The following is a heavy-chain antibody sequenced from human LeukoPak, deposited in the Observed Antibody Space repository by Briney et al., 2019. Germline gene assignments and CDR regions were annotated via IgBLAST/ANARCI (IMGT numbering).Heavy chain of an antibody. V-gene: IGHV1-46*01. D-gene: IGHD1-7*01. Sequence: GASVKVSCKTSGYTFSRHYIRWVRQAPGQGLEWLGIINTSGATTRYGQNFKGRVTATRDTSTSTVYMEMSSLNSEDTAVYYCAIRNYNWNYGDFDYWGQGTLVTVSS. J-gene: IGHJ4*02. CDR2: INTSGATT. CDR3: AIRNYNWNYGDFDY. CDR1: GYTFSRHY.